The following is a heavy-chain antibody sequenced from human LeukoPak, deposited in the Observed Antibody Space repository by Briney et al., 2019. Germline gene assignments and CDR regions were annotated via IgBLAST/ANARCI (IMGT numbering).Heavy chain of an antibody. Sequence: PGGSLRLSCAASGFTFSSYAMSWVRQAPGKGLEWVSAISGSGGSTYYADSVKGRFTISRDNSKNTLYLQMNSLRAEDTAVYYCAKSPDGSGSYLYDYWGQGTLVTVSS. V-gene: IGHV3-23*01. CDR2: ISGSGGST. D-gene: IGHD3-10*01. CDR3: AKSPDGSGSYLYDY. CDR1: GFTFSSYA. J-gene: IGHJ4*02.